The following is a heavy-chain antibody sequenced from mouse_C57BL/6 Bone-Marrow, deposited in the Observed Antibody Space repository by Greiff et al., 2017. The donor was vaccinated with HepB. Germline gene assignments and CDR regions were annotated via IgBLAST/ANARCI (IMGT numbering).Heavy chain of an antibody. Sequence: QVQLQQPGAELVRPGTSVKLSCKASGYTFTSYWMHWVKQRPGQGLEWIGVIDPSDSYTNYNQKFKGKATLTVDTSSSTAYMQLSSLTSEDSAVYYCARERGYYGSSVGWYFDVWGTGTTVTVSS. CDR1: GYTFTSYW. CDR2: IDPSDSYT. V-gene: IGHV1-59*01. D-gene: IGHD1-1*01. J-gene: IGHJ1*03. CDR3: ARERGYYGSSVGWYFDV.